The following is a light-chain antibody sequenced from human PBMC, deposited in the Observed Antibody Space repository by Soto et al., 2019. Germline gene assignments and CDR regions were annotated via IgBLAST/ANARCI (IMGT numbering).Light chain of an antibody. Sequence: DIQMTQSPSTLSASVGDRVTITCRASQSISGWLAWYQQKPGKAPKLLIYKASSIESGVPSRFSGSGSGTEFTLTISSLQPDDFATYYCQEYNFYSTFGGGTKVEIK. CDR1: QSISGW. V-gene: IGKV1-5*03. J-gene: IGKJ4*01. CDR2: KAS. CDR3: QEYNFYST.